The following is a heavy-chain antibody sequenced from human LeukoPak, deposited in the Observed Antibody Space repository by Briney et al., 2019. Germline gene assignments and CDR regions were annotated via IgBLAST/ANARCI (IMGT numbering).Heavy chain of an antibody. Sequence: PGGSLRLSCAASGFTFSSYEMNWVRQAPGKGLEWVSVIYSGGSTYYADSVKGRFTISRDNSKNTLYLQMNSLRAEDTAVYYCARRIAAAGPYYYYYMDVWGKGTTVTISS. D-gene: IGHD6-13*01. CDR1: GFTFSSYE. CDR3: ARRIAAAGPYYYYYMDV. J-gene: IGHJ6*03. V-gene: IGHV3-66*01. CDR2: IYSGGST.